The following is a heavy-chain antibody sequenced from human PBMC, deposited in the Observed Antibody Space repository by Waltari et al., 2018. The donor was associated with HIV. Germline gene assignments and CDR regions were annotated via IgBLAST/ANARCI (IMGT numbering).Heavy chain of an antibody. CDR1: YD. J-gene: IGHJ6*02. CDR3: ARVRRTVTGYYYYGLDV. Sequence: YDMHWVRQTIGKGLEWVSAIDSAGDSYYTGSVKGRFTISRENAKNSLYLQMNSLRAGDTAIYYCARVRRTVTGYYYYGLDVWGQGTTVTVSS. V-gene: IGHV3-13*01. CDR2: IDSAGDS. D-gene: IGHD4-17*01.